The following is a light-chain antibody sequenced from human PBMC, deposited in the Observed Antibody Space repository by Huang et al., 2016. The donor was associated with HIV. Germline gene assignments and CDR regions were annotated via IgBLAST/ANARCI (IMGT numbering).Light chain of an antibody. CDR1: QSVATY. Sequence: DIVLTQSPATLSLSPGERATLSCRASQSVATYLAWYQQKPGQVPRLLIYDASNRATGIPARFSGSGSGTDFTITISSLEPEDFAVYYCQQRTNWSWTFGQGTKVEIK. CDR2: DAS. V-gene: IGKV3-11*01. CDR3: QQRTNWSWT. J-gene: IGKJ1*01.